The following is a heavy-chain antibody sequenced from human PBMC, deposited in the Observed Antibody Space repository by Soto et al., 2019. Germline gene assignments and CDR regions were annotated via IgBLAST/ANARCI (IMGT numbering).Heavy chain of an antibody. V-gene: IGHV3-23*01. CDR1: GFTFSSYA. CDR3: AKEGEYSSGWDNFDY. D-gene: IGHD6-19*01. CDR2: ISGSGGST. Sequence: GGSLRLSCATSGFTFSSYAMSWVRQAPGKGLEWVSAISGSGGSTYYADSVKGRFTISRDNSKNTLYLQMNSLRAEDTAVYYCAKEGEYSSGWDNFDYWGQGTLVTVSS. J-gene: IGHJ4*02.